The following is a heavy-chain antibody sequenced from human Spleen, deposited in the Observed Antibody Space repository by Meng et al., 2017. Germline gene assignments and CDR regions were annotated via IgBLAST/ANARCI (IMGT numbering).Heavy chain of an antibody. CDR1: GFRVTDAW. V-gene: IGHV3-15*01. CDR3: ATGAAAADH. CDR2: INSNSDGGTT. Sequence: EVLLVESGGGLVKPGRSLRLSCVASGFRVTDAWMSWVRQATGNGLEMVGRINSNSDGGTTDHAAPVKGRFTISRDDSKNTLYLQMNSLITEDTAVYFCATGAAAADHWGQGTLVTVSS. D-gene: IGHD6-13*01. J-gene: IGHJ4*02.